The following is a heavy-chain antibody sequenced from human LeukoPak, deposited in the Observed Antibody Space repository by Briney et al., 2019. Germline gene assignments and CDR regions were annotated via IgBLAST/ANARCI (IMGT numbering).Heavy chain of an antibody. CDR3: ARDPVEWELLLDY. CDR2: MNIDGSEK. V-gene: IGHV3-7*01. Sequence: PGGSLRLSCAASGFTFSTYWMHWVRQAPGKRLEWVANMNIDGSEKYYADSVKGRFSISRDNARNSVYLQMASLRVEDTAVYYCARDPVEWELLLDYWGQGTLVTVSS. J-gene: IGHJ4*02. CDR1: GFTFSTYW. D-gene: IGHD1-26*01.